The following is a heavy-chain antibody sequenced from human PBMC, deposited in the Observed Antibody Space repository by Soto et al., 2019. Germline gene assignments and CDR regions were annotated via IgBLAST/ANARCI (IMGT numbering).Heavy chain of an antibody. CDR1: GFILSHAW. D-gene: IGHD1-1*01. CDR2: VKNNGGAT. J-gene: IGHJ5*02. V-gene: IGHV3-15*07. CDR3: AAYLGPPSDSNEWFDP. Sequence: EVQLVESGGDLVKPGGSLRLSCAASGFILSHAWFHWVRQPPGKGLELVGRVKNNGGATDYAPSVKGRFIISRDDSKDMVYLQMSSLRTEDPAIYYCAAYLGPPSDSNEWFDPWGQGTLVTVSS.